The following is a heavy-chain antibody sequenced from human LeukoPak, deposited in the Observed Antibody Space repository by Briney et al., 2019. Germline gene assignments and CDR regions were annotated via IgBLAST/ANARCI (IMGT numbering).Heavy chain of an antibody. Sequence: PSETLSLTCTVSGGSISCSSYYWGWIRQPPGKGLEWIGRIYYSGSTYYNPSLKSRVTISVATSKNQFSLPLTSVTAADTAVYYCARRGRHHDFWSGYYKRKGYFDYWGQGSPVTVSS. V-gene: IGHV4-39*01. CDR1: GGSISCSSYY. CDR3: ARRGRHHDFWSGYYKRKGYFDY. J-gene: IGHJ4*02. CDR2: IYYSGST. D-gene: IGHD3-3*01.